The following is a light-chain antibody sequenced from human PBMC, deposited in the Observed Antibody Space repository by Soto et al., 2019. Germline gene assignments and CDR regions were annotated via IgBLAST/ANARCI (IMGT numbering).Light chain of an antibody. CDR2: GTS. CDR1: QSVGSSF. J-gene: IGKJ1*01. V-gene: IGKV3-20*01. Sequence: EIVLTQSPGTLSLSPGEGATLSCRASQSVGSSFLAWYQQKPGQAPRLLIYGTSSRATGIPDRFRGSGSGTDFILTVSRVEPEDFAVYYCQQYGNSPLTFGQGTKVEIK. CDR3: QQYGNSPLT.